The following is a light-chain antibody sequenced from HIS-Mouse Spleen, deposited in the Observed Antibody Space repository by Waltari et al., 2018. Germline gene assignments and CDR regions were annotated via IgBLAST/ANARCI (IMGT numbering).Light chain of an antibody. CDR1: QDISNY. CDR2: DAS. V-gene: IGKV1-33*01. J-gene: IGKJ3*01. Sequence: DIQMTQSPSSLSASVGDRVTITCQASQDISNYLNWYQQKPGKAPKLLIYDASNLETGVPSRFSGSGSGTDLTFTISSLQPEDIATYYCQQYDNLHRLTFGPGTKVDIK. CDR3: QQYDNLHRLT.